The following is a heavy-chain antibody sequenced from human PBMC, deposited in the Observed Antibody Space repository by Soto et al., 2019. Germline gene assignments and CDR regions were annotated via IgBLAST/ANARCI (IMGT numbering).Heavy chain of an antibody. Sequence: QVQLQESGPGLVKPSETLSLTCTVSGGSVSSGSYYWSWIRQPPGKGLEWIGYIYYSGSTNYNPSLKSRVTISVDTSKNPFSLKLSSVTAADTAVYYCARGYCSGGSCFDYWGQGTLVTVSS. J-gene: IGHJ4*02. D-gene: IGHD2-15*01. CDR3: ARGYCSGGSCFDY. V-gene: IGHV4-61*01. CDR1: GGSVSSGSYY. CDR2: IYYSGST.